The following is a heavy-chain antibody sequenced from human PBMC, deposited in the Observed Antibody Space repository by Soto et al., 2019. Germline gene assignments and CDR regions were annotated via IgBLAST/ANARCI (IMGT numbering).Heavy chain of an antibody. CDR3: AKDARAQTSFDFWSGYLA. D-gene: IGHD3-3*01. CDR2: ISYDGSNT. V-gene: IGHV3-30*18. Sequence: QVQLVESGGGVVQPGRSLRLSCAASGFTFSSYGMHWVRQAPGKGLEWVAVISYDGSNTYYADSVKGRFTISRDNSKNTLYLLMNSLRPEAAAVYYCAKDARAQTSFDFWSGYLAWGPGTRVNVSS. J-gene: IGHJ4*02. CDR1: GFTFSSYG.